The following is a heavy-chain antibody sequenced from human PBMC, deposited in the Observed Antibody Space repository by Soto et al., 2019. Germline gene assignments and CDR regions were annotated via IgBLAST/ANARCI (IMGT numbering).Heavy chain of an antibody. Sequence: SVKVSCKASGGTFSSYTISWVRQVPGQGLEWMGRIIPILGIANYAQKFQGRVTITADKSTSTAYMELSSLRSEDTAVYYCARSSIAAAAPADYWGQGTLVTVSS. CDR3: ARSSIAAAAPADY. V-gene: IGHV1-69*02. CDR2: IIPILGIA. J-gene: IGHJ4*02. D-gene: IGHD6-13*01. CDR1: GGTFSSYT.